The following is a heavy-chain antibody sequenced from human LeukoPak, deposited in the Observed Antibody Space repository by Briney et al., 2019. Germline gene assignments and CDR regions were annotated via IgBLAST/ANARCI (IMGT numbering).Heavy chain of an antibody. Sequence: PGGSLRLSCAATGFTFSTYWMSWVRQAPGKGLEWVANIKEDGSEKYYGDSVKGRFTISRDNAKNSLYLQMNSLRAEDTAVYYCARDSSGYQWGQGTLVTVSS. CDR2: IKEDGSEK. CDR1: GFTFSTYW. CDR3: ARDSSGYQ. D-gene: IGHD3-22*01. V-gene: IGHV3-7*01. J-gene: IGHJ4*02.